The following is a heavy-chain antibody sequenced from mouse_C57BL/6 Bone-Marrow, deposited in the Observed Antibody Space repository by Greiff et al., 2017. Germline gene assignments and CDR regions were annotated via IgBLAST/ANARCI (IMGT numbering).Heavy chain of an antibody. CDR3: ARSDSWYFDV. V-gene: IGHV1-82*01. CDR1: GYAFSSSW. J-gene: IGHJ1*03. Sequence: VQRVESGPELVKPGASVKISCKASGYAFSSSWMNWVKQRPGKGLEWIGRIYPGDGDTNYNGKFRGKATLTADKSSSTAYMQLSSLTSEDSAVYFCARSDSWYFDVWGTGTTVTVSS. CDR2: IYPGDGDT.